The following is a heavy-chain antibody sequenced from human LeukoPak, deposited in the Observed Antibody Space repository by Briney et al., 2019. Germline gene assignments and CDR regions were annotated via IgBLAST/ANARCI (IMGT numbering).Heavy chain of an antibody. CDR1: GFTLSSHA. V-gene: IGHV3-23*01. CDR2: FSESSGSA. J-gene: IGHJ4*02. D-gene: IGHD6-13*01. CDR3: ARDPSRSWWGYFDY. Sequence: GGSLRPSCAASGFTLSSHAMSWVRQAPGKGLEWISTFSESSGSAHYADSVKGRFTISRDISKNTLYLQMNSLRAEDTAVYYCARDPSRSWWGYFDYWGQGALVTVSS.